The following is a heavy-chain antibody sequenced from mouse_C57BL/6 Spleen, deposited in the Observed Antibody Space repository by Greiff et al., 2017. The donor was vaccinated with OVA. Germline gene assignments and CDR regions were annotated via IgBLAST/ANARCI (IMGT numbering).Heavy chain of an antibody. J-gene: IGHJ4*01. D-gene: IGHD2-4*01. V-gene: IGHV1-61*01. CDR1: GYTFTSYW. CDR3: AREEDYAYAMDY. Sequence: VQLQQPGAELVRPGSSVKLSCKASGYTFTSYWMDWVKQRPGQGLEWIGNIYPSDSETHYNQKFKDKATLTVDKSSSTAYMQLSSLTSEDSAVYYCAREEDYAYAMDYWGQGTSVTVSS. CDR2: IYPSDSET.